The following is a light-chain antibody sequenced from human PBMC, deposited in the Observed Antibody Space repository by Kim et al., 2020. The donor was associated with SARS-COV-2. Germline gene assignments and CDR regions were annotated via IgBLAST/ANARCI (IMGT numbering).Light chain of an antibody. V-gene: IGLV1-44*01. J-gene: IGLJ3*02. CDR1: RSNIGSNV. CDR2: SND. Sequence: GQRVTISWSGSRSNIGSNVVNWYQQLPGTAPKLLIYSNDYRPSGVPARFSGSKSGTSASLAISGLQSEDEADYYCVAWDDSLNGSVFGGGTQLTVL. CDR3: VAWDDSLNGSV.